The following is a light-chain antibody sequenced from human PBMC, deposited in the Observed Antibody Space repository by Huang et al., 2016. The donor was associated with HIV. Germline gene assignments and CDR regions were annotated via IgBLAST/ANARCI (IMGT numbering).Light chain of an antibody. CDR2: DAS. V-gene: IGKV3-11*01. J-gene: IGKJ1*01. CDR3: QQRSNWPRT. CDR1: QSVSSY. Sequence: IVLTQSPATLSLSPGERATLSCRASQSVSSYLAWYQQKPGQAPRLLIYDASSRATGIPARFSGSCSGTDFTLTISSLEPEDFAVYYCQQRSNWPRTFGQGTKVEIK.